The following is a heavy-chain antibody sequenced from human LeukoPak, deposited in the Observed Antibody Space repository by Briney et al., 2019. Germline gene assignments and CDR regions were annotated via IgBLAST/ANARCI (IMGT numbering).Heavy chain of an antibody. CDR3: ARAASLDY. V-gene: IGHV7-4-1*02. Sequence: ASVKVSCNASGYTFTSYAMNWVRQAPGQGLEWMEWINTNTGKPTYAQGFTGRFVFSLDSSVSTAYLQINSLNAEGTAVYYCARAASLDYWGQGTLVTVSS. D-gene: IGHD2-2*01. J-gene: IGHJ4*02. CDR1: GYTFTSYA. CDR2: INTNTGKP.